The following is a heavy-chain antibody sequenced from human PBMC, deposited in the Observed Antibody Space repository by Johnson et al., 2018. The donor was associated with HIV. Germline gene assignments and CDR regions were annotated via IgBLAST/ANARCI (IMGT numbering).Heavy chain of an antibody. Sequence: VQLVESGGGVVRPGGSLRLSCAASGFTFDDYGMTWVRQAPGKGLEWVSVIYSGGSTYYADSVKGRFTISRDNSKNTLYLQMNSLRAEDTAVYYCARGAANDAFDIWGQGTMVTV. D-gene: IGHD1-26*01. CDR1: GFTFDDYG. CDR2: IYSGGST. V-gene: IGHV3-66*01. CDR3: ARGAANDAFDI. J-gene: IGHJ3*02.